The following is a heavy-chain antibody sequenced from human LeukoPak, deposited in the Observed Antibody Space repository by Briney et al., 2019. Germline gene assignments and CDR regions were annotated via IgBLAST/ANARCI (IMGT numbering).Heavy chain of an antibody. Sequence: GVSLRLSCAASGFSISTYWKTWVRQAPGKGLEWVANIKQDGSEEYYVDSVKGRFTVSRDNAKNSLYLQMNSLRAEDTAVYYCASWVGRDYWGQGTLVTVSS. CDR2: IKQDGSEE. V-gene: IGHV3-7*01. CDR3: ASWVGRDY. CDR1: GFSISTYW. D-gene: IGHD2-15*01. J-gene: IGHJ4*02.